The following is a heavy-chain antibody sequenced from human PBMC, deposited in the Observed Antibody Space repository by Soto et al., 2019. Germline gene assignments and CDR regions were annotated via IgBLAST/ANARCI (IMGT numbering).Heavy chain of an antibody. CDR1: GYNFTNYG. Sequence: GASVKVSCKASGYNFTNYGISWVRQAPGQGLEWMGWISGHNGNTNYAQKIQGRVTMTTDTSTSTAYMELRSLRSDDTAVYYCARDNNGSGSPRSRVFHWGQGSLVTVSS. CDR2: ISGHNGNT. CDR3: ARDNNGSGSPRSRVFH. J-gene: IGHJ4*02. D-gene: IGHD3-10*01. V-gene: IGHV1-18*01.